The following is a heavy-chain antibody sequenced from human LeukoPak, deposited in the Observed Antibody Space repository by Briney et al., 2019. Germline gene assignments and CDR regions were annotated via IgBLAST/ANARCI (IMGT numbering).Heavy chain of an antibody. Sequence: PGGSLRLSCTASDFSVSNNYMSWVRQAPGKGLEWLSIIYAGGSTYYAQSVKGRFTISRDTSKNTLYLQMNSLRVEDTAVYYCTRDRITSWQIDFWGQGTMVTVSS. D-gene: IGHD2-2*01. V-gene: IGHV3-53*01. CDR2: IYAGGST. CDR3: TRDRITSWQIDF. CDR1: DFSVSNNY. J-gene: IGHJ4*02.